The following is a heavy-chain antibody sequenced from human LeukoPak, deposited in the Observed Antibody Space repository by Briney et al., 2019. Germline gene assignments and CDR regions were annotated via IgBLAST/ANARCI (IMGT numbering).Heavy chain of an antibody. Sequence: GSLRLSCAASGFTFSSYSMNWVRQAPGKGLEWVSYISSSSSTIYYADSVKGRFTISRDNAKNSLYLQMNSLRAEDTAVYYCARDRELLDAFDIWGQGTMVTVSS. CDR1: GFTFSSYS. V-gene: IGHV3-48*01. J-gene: IGHJ3*02. D-gene: IGHD1-7*01. CDR3: ARDRELLDAFDI. CDR2: ISSSSSTI.